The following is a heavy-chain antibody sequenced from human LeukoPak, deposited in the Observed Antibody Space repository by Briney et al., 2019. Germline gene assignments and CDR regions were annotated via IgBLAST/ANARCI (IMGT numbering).Heavy chain of an antibody. Sequence: GRSLRLSCAASGFTFSSYGMHWVRQAPGKGLEWVANIKQDGSEQYYVDSVRGRFTISRDNAKNSLYLQMNSLRAEDTAIYYCARESAGGPDYWGQGTLVTVSS. CDR2: IKQDGSEQ. V-gene: IGHV3-7*05. CDR3: ARESAGGPDY. D-gene: IGHD6-19*01. J-gene: IGHJ4*02. CDR1: GFTFSSYG.